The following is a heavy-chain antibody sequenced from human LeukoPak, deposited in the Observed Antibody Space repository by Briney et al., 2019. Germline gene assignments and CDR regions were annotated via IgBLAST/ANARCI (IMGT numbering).Heavy chain of an antibody. CDR2: ISGSGGST. D-gene: IGHD2-2*03. V-gene: IGHV3-23*01. CDR3: AKESLDIVVVPAARGAFDY. J-gene: IGHJ4*02. Sequence: GGSLRLSCAASGFTFSSYAMSWVRQAPGKGLEWVSAISGSGGSTYYADSVKGRFTISRDNSKNTLYLQMNSLRAEDTAVYYCAKESLDIVVVPAARGAFDYWGQGTLVTVSP. CDR1: GFTFSSYA.